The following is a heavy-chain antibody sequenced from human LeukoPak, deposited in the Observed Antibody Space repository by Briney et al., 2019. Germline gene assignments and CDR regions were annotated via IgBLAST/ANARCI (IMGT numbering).Heavy chain of an antibody. V-gene: IGHV1-69*13. Sequence: ASVKVSCKASGGTFSSYAISWVRQAPGQGLEWMGGIIPIFGTANYAQKFQGRVTITADESTSTAYMELSSLRSEDSAVYYCARSQDKIAAAGGDWGQGTLVTVSS. CDR2: IIPIFGTA. D-gene: IGHD6-13*01. J-gene: IGHJ4*02. CDR1: GGTFSSYA. CDR3: ARSQDKIAAAGGD.